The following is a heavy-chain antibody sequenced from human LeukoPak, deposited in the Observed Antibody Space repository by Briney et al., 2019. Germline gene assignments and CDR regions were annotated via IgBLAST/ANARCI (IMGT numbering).Heavy chain of an antibody. D-gene: IGHD3-10*01. V-gene: IGHV4-39*01. CDR1: GGPINSSSYY. Sequence: SETLSLTCTVSGGPINSSSYYWGWIRQPPGKGLEWIGTIHYSGSTYYNPSLKSRVTIFVDTSKNQFSLKLSPVTASDTAVYYCARRFAPSRNDAFDIWGQGTMVTVSS. CDR2: IHYSGST. CDR3: ARRFAPSRNDAFDI. J-gene: IGHJ3*02.